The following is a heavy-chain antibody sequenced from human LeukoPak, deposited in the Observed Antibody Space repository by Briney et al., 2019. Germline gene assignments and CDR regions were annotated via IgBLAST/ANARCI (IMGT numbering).Heavy chain of an antibody. CDR1: GFSLSTSGMC. J-gene: IGHJ6*02. V-gene: IGHV2-70*11. Sequence: ESGPTLVNPTQTLTLTCTFSGFSLSTSGMCVSWIRQPPGKALEWLARIDWDDDKSYSTSLKTRLTISKDTSKHQVVLTITNMDPVDSATYYCARIQCGYTTSNYYHYAVDVWGQGTTVTVSS. CDR3: ARIQCGYTTSNYYHYAVDV. CDR2: IDWDDDK. D-gene: IGHD2-2*02.